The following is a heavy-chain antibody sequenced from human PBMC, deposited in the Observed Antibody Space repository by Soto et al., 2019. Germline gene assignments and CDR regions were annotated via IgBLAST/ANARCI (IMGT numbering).Heavy chain of an antibody. CDR1: GFTFSSYA. Sequence: VQLVESGGGLVQPGGSLRLSCAASGFTFSSYAMHWVRQAPGKGLEWVAVISYDGSNKYYADSVKGRFTISRDNSKNTLYLQMNSLRAEDTAVYYCARVGDPYYYGSGSYYSRYYYYYGMDVWGQGTTVTVSS. J-gene: IGHJ6*02. CDR2: ISYDGSNK. V-gene: IGHV3-30-3*01. D-gene: IGHD3-10*01. CDR3: ARVGDPYYYGSGSYYSRYYYYYGMDV.